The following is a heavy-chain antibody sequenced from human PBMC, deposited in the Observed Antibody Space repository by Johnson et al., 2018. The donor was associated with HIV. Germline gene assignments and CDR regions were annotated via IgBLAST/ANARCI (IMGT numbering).Heavy chain of an antibody. CDR3: ARDGKYSSIGPDAFDV. CDR1: GFTFSSYA. J-gene: IGHJ3*01. V-gene: IGHV3-30-3*01. Sequence: QVHLVESGGGVVQPGRSLRLSSAASGFTFSSYAMHWVRQAPGKGLEWVAVISYDGSNKYYADSVKGRFTISRDNSKNTLYLQMNSLRPEDTAVYFCARDGKYSSIGPDAFDVWGQGTMVAVSS. D-gene: IGHD6-13*01. CDR2: ISYDGSNK.